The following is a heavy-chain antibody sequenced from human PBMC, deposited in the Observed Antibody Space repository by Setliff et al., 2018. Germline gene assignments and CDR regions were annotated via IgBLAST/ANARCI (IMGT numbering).Heavy chain of an antibody. Sequence: GGSLRLSCAASPFTFTTAWMSWVRQAPGKGLEWVANIKQDGSEKFYVDSVKGRFTISRDNAKNSLYLQMDSLRVEDTAMYFCARDRGGGLYDYWGRGTLVTVSS. CDR3: ARDRGGGLYDY. D-gene: IGHD3-16*01. V-gene: IGHV3-7*01. CDR2: IKQDGSEK. CDR1: PFTFTTAW. J-gene: IGHJ4*02.